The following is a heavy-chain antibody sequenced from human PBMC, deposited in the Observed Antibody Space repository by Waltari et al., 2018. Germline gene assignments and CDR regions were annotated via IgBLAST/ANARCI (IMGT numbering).Heavy chain of an antibody. Sequence: QVRLQEPGPGLVKPSEALSLPCPVSGDSLHSHHWGWIRQTPGKGLEWIGYMHFSGRVNYNPSFRSRLTLSIYKNQFYMKLSSVTAADTAIYYCARDRGGFEHFDWFLSIWGQGKMVAVSS. CDR3: ARDRGGFEHFDWFLSI. CDR2: MHFSGRV. V-gene: IGHV4-59*11. CDR1: GDSLHSHH. J-gene: IGHJ3*02. D-gene: IGHD3-9*01.